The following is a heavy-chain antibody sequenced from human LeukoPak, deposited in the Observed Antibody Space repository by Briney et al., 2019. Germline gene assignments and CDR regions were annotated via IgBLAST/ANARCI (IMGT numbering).Heavy chain of an antibody. CDR2: IIPIFGTA. CDR1: GGTFSSYA. Sequence: SVKVSCKASGGTFSSYAISWVRQAPGQGLEWMGGIIPIFGTANYAQKFQGRVTITADKSTSTAYMELSSLRSEDTAVYYCARSIRMLGTSYYFDYWGQGTLVTVSS. D-gene: IGHD6-6*01. CDR3: ARSIRMLGTSYYFDY. J-gene: IGHJ4*02. V-gene: IGHV1-69*06.